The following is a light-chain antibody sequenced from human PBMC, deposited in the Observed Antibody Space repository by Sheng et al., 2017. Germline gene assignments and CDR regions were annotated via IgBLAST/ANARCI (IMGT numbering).Light chain of an antibody. V-gene: IGLV2-8*01. CDR1: SSDVGGYNY. CDR3: SSYAGSNHYV. J-gene: IGLJ1*01. Sequence: QSALTQPPSASGSPGQSVTISCTGTSSDVGGYNYVSWYQQHPGKAPKLMIYEVSRRPSGVSDRFSGSKSGNTASLTVSGLQAEDEADYYCSSYAGSNHYVFGTGTSVTVV. CDR2: EVS.